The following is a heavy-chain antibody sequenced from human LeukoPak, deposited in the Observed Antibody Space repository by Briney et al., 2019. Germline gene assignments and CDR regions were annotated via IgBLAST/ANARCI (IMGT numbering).Heavy chain of an antibody. D-gene: IGHD2-15*01. J-gene: IGHJ4*02. Sequence: GGSLRLSCAASGFTFSSYAMHWVRQAPGKGLEWVAIISYDGSNKYYADSVKGRFTISRDNSKNTLYLQMNSLRAEDTAVYYCARDGLEYCSGGSCYSGFDYWGQGTLVTVSS. CDR3: ARDGLEYCSGGSCYSGFDY. CDR1: GFTFSSYA. V-gene: IGHV3-30-3*01. CDR2: ISYDGSNK.